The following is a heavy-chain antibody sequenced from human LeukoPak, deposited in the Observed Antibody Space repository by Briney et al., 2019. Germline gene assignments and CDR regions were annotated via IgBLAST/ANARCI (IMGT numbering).Heavy chain of an antibody. Sequence: ASVKVSCKASGGTFSSYAISWVRQAPGQGLEWMGGIIPIFGTANYAQKFQGRVTITTDESTSTAYMELSSLRSEDTAVYYCAREGRITIFNAFDIWGQGTMVTVSS. CDR3: AREGRITIFNAFDI. D-gene: IGHD3-3*01. V-gene: IGHV1-69*05. CDR2: IIPIFGTA. CDR1: GGTFSSYA. J-gene: IGHJ3*02.